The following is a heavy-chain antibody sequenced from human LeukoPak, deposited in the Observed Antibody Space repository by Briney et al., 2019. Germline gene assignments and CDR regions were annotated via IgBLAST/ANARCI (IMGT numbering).Heavy chain of an antibody. Sequence: ASVKVSCKASGYTFTSYAMNWVRQAPGQGLEWMGWINTNTGNPTYAQGFTGRFVFSLDTSVSTAYLQISSLKAEDTAVYYCARELVVVAATPGDGYNPYYYYGMDVWGQGTTVTVSS. D-gene: IGHD2-15*01. CDR3: ARELVVVAATPGDGYNPYYYYGMDV. J-gene: IGHJ6*02. V-gene: IGHV7-4-1*02. CDR2: INTNTGNP. CDR1: GYTFTSYA.